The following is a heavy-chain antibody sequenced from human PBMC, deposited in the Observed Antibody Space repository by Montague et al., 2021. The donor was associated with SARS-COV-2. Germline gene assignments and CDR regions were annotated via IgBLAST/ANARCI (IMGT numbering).Heavy chain of an antibody. CDR2: VSYSGTT. CDR1: GGSISSSSYF. J-gene: IGHJ2*01. D-gene: IGHD2-8*01. V-gene: IGHV4-39*02. Sequence: SETLSLTCTVSGGSISSSSYFWGWIRKPPGKVPVWIGSVSYSGTTFYNPSLRSRVTMSVDTSKNQFSLRLSSMTAANTAVFYCAREYAGAWYFDLWGRGTLVTVSS. CDR3: AREYAGAWYFDL.